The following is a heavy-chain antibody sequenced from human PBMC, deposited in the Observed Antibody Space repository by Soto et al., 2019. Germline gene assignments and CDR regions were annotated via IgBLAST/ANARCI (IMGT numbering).Heavy chain of an antibody. CDR1: GYTFTSYG. V-gene: IGHV1-18*01. CDR3: ARDTMVRGVIAKGVYYYYGMDV. J-gene: IGHJ6*02. D-gene: IGHD3-10*01. CDR2: ISAYNGNT. Sequence: ASVKVSCKASGYTFTSYGISWVRQAPGQGLEWMGWISAYNGNTNYAQKLQGRVTMTTDTSTSTAYMELRSLRSDDTAVYYCARDTMVRGVIAKGVYYYYGMDVWGQGTTVTVSS.